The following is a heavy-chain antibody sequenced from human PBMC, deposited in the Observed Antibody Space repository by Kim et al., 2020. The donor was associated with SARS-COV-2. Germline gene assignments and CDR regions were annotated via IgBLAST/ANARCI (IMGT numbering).Heavy chain of an antibody. V-gene: IGHV3-15*01. Sequence: GGSLRLSCAASGFTFSNAWMSWVRQAPGKGLEWVGRIKSKTDGGTTDYAAPVKGRFTISRDDSKNTLYLQMNSLKTEDTAVYYCTTDLVVAGMLSGMDVWGQGTTVTVSS. CDR3: TTDLVVAGMLSGMDV. J-gene: IGHJ6*02. CDR1: GFTFSNAW. CDR2: IKSKTDGGTT. D-gene: IGHD6-19*01.